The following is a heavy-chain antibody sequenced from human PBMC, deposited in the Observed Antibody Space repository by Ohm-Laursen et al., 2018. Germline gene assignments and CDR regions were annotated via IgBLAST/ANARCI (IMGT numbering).Heavy chain of an antibody. J-gene: IGHJ4*02. CDR2: IYSGGST. D-gene: IGHD5-24*01. CDR3: ERGPSGKATIG. V-gene: IGHV3-66*01. Sequence: SLRLSCTASGFTVCNNYMSWVRQAPGKGLEWVSFIYSGGSTFYADSVKGRFTISRDNSKKTLYLQMKSLRAEDTAVNCCERGPSGKATIGRGQGTLVTVSS. CDR1: GFTVCNNY.